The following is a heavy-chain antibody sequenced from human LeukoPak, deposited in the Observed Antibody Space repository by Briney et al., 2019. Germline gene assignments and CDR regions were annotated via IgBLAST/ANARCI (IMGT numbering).Heavy chain of an antibody. Sequence: SETLSLTCTVSGASINTYYWSWIRQPPGKGLEWIGYIYYSGTTSYNPSLKTQVTISIDTSKNQFSLKLSPVTAADTAVYYCARVLRPMASQYYFDYWGQGTLVTVSS. J-gene: IGHJ4*02. V-gene: IGHV4-59*01. CDR2: IYYSGTT. CDR1: GASINTYY. CDR3: ARVLRPMASQYYFDY. D-gene: IGHD3-10*01.